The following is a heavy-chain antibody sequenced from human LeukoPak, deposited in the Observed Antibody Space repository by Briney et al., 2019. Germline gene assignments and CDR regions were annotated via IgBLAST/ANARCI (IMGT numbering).Heavy chain of an antibody. CDR2: ISGSGGST. D-gene: IGHD4-17*01. CDR3: AKDPNGDYIGTFDI. J-gene: IGHJ4*02. Sequence: GGSLRLSCTTSKFNFNSYGMTWVRQAPGKGLEWVSSISGSGGSTQYAASVQGRFTISRDNSKNTLYLQMNSLRAEDAAVYYCAKDPNGDYIGTFDIWGQGTLVTVSS. CDR1: KFNFNSYG. V-gene: IGHV3-23*01.